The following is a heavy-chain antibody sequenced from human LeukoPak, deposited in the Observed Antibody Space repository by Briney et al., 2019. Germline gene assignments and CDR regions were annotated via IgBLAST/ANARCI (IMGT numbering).Heavy chain of an antibody. CDR3: ARHGGLPFTMVRGVIYYFDY. J-gene: IGHJ4*02. D-gene: IGHD3-10*01. Sequence: PSETLSLTCTVSGDSISSYYWSWIRQPPGKGLEWIGYIYYSGNTNYNPSLKSRVTISVDTSKNQFSLKLSSVTAADTAVYYCARHGGLPFTMVRGVIYYFDYWGQGTLVTVCS. V-gene: IGHV4-59*08. CDR2: IYYSGNT. CDR1: GDSISSYY.